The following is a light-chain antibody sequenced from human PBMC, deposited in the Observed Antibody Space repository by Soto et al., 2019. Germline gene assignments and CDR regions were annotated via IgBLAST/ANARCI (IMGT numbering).Light chain of an antibody. Sequence: QSALTQPASVSGSPGQSVTISCTGTSSDVGGYNYVSWYQQHPGEVPKLMIYDVTNRPSGVSDRFSCYKSGNTASLTISGLQAEDEADYYCSSFTSSNTLVFGGGTKLTVL. J-gene: IGLJ2*01. CDR3: SSFTSSNTLV. V-gene: IGLV2-14*03. CDR1: SSDVGGYNY. CDR2: DVT.